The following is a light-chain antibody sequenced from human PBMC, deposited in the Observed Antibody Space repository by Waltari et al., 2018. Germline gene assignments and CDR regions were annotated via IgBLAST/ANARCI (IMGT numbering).Light chain of an antibody. CDR3: QQYGNSGS. Sequence: EIVLTQSPGTLSLSPGETATLSCRASQTVTRSYLTWYQHKPGQAPRLLSYAASSRASGVPDRFSGSGSGTEFTLTISRLEPEDFAVYYCQQYGNSGSFGPGTTVDI. V-gene: IGKV3-20*01. J-gene: IGKJ3*01. CDR1: QTVTRSY. CDR2: AAS.